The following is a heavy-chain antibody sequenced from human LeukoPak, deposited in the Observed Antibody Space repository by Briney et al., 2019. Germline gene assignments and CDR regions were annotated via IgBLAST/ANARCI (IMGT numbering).Heavy chain of an antibody. J-gene: IGHJ1*01. CDR1: GFTFSSYG. Sequence: PGGTLRLSCAASGFTFSSYGMSWVRQAPGKGLEWVSGIRSSGDSTYYADSVKGRFTISRDNSKNTLYLQMNSLRAEDTAVYYCAKQYSGDWNGLAEYFQHWGQGTLLTVSS. CDR2: IRSSGDST. D-gene: IGHD6-19*01. V-gene: IGHV3-23*01. CDR3: AKQYSGDWNGLAEYFQH.